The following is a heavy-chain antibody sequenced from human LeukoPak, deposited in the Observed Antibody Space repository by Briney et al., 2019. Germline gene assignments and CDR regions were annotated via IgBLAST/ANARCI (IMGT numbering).Heavy chain of an antibody. Sequence: GGSLRLSCAASGFTFSSYAMHWVRQAPGKGLEWVAVISYDGSNKYYADSVKGRFTISRDNSKNTLYLQMNSLRAEDTAVYYCAKDPAIGIAAAGYFDYWGQGTLVTVSS. D-gene: IGHD6-13*01. CDR1: GFTFSSYA. J-gene: IGHJ4*02. CDR3: AKDPAIGIAAAGYFDY. CDR2: ISYDGSNK. V-gene: IGHV3-30*04.